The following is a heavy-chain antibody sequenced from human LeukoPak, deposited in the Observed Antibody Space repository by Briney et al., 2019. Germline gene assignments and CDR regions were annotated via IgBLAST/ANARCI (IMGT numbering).Heavy chain of an antibody. J-gene: IGHJ4*02. V-gene: IGHV4-34*01. Sequence: SETLSLTCAVYGGSFSGYYWSWIRQPPGKGLEWIGEINHSGSTNYNPSLKSRVTISVDTSKNQFSLNLSSVTAADTAVYYCASSGYSGYDYYFDYWGQGTLVTVSS. CDR1: GGSFSGYY. CDR3: ASSGYSGYDYYFDY. CDR2: INHSGST. D-gene: IGHD5-12*01.